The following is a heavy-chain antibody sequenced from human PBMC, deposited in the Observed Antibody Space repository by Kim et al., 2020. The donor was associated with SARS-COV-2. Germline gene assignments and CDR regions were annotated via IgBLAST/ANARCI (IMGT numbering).Heavy chain of an antibody. J-gene: IGHJ6*01. CDR2: ICSGGRN. CDR1: GFTVSSND. V-gene: IGHV3-53*03. D-gene: IGHD1-26*01. CDR3: CREATLGAASDPSFYYYG. Sequence: GGSLRLSCAASGFTVSSNDMSWVRQAPGKGLEWVSVICSGGRNYYAASLMGRLTISCDNSTNTPHLLIISLRAADTTAVYFCREATLGAASDPSFYYYG.